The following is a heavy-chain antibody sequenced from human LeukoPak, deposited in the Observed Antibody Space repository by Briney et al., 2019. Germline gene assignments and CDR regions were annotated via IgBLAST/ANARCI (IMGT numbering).Heavy chain of an antibody. CDR1: GGSISSSSYY. CDR2: IYYSGST. V-gene: IGHV4-39*07. Sequence: SETLSLTCTVSGGSISSSSYYWGWIRQPPGKGLEWIGSIYYSGSTYYNPSLKSRVTISVDTSKNQFSLKLSSVTAADTAVYYCARDIPPYHSSSWYGGYFDYRGAREPWSPSLQ. CDR3: ARDIPPYHSSSWYGGYFDY. D-gene: IGHD6-13*01. J-gene: IGHJ4*02.